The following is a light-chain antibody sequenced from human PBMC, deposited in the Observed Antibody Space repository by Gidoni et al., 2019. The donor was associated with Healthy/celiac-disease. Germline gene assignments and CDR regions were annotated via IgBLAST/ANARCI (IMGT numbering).Light chain of an antibody. CDR1: PSISSN. Sequence: DIPLTQSPSSLSASVRDRVTISCRASPSISSNLHWYQQKPGKARKLLIYGASSLQSGVPSGFRGSGSGQDFTLTFGGLQPKVFATYYCRQSYSTPLPFGEGTR. CDR2: GAS. V-gene: IGKV1-39*01. J-gene: IGKJ4*01. CDR3: RQSYSTPLP.